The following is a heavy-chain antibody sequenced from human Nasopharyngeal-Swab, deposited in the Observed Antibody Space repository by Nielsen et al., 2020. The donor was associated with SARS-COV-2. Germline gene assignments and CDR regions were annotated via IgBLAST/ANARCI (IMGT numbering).Heavy chain of an antibody. D-gene: IGHD6-13*01. Sequence: GGSLRLSCAASGFTFSSYAMSWVRQAPGKGLEWVSAISGSGGSTYYADSVKGRFTISRDNSKNTPYLQMNSLRAEDTALYYCAKDISRIAAAGEAPRYYYYGMDVWGQGTTVTVSS. J-gene: IGHJ6*02. V-gene: IGHV3-23*01. CDR3: AKDISRIAAAGEAPRYYYYGMDV. CDR1: GFTFSSYA. CDR2: ISGSGGST.